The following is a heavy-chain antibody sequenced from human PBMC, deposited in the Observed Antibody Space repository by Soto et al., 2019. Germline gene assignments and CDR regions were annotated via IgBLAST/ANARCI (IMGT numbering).Heavy chain of an antibody. CDR3: ARPIVYFVDFWGSYRPSGSTWFVDY. CDR1: GYTFTGYY. J-gene: IGHJ4*02. Sequence: ASVKVSCKASGYTFTGYYMHWVRQAPGQGLEWMGWINPNSGGTNYAQKFQGWVTMTRDTSISTAYMELSRLRSDDTAVYYCARPIVYFVDFWGSYRPSGSTWFVDYGGQGTLVTVPS. V-gene: IGHV1-2*04. D-gene: IGHD3-16*02. CDR2: INPNSGGT.